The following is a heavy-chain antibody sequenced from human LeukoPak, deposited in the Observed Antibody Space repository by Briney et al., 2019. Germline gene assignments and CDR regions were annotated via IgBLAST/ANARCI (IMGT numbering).Heavy chain of an antibody. D-gene: IGHD1-26*01. J-gene: IGHJ6*03. CDR3: ARDNALTEEWELLTYYYYYMDV. V-gene: IGHV3-23*01. Sequence: PGGSLRLSCAASGFTFSSYAMSWVRQAPGKGLEWVSAISGSGGSTYYADSVKGRFTISRDNSKNTLYLQMNSLRAEDTALYHCARDNALTEEWELLTYYYYYMDVWGKGTTVTVSS. CDR1: GFTFSSYA. CDR2: ISGSGGST.